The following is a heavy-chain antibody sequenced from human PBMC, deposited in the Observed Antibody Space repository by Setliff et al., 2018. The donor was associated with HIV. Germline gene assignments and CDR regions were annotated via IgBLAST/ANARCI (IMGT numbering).Heavy chain of an antibody. CDR3: ARGIYRPWGGYSAFATDAFET. Sequence: SETLSLTCTVSSGPISNGGFYWSWIRHRPGKGLEWIGYIYYSGGTYYSPSLKSRVSMSIDTFKNQFSLNLTSVTAADTAVYYCARGIYRPWGGYSAFATDAFETWGQGTLVTVSS. CDR2: IYYSGGT. V-gene: IGHV4-31*03. D-gene: IGHD5-12*01. J-gene: IGHJ3*02. CDR1: SGPISNGGFY.